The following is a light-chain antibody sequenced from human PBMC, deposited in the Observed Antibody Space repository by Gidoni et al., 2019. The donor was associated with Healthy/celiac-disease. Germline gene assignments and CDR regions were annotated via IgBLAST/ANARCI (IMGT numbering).Light chain of an antibody. CDR2: QAS. J-gene: IGLJ2*01. Sequence: SYELTQPPSVSVSTGQTASITRSGDKLGDKYACWYQQKPGQSPVLVIYQASQRPSGIPERFSGSNSGNTATLTISGTQAMDEADYYWQAWDSSAEDVVFGGGTKLPVL. CDR3: QAWDSSAEDVV. V-gene: IGLV3-1*01. CDR1: KLGDKY.